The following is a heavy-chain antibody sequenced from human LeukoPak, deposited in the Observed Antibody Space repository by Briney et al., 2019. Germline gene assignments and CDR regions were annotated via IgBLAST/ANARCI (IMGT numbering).Heavy chain of an antibody. CDR3: AKGVYSSSWYNAFDI. Sequence: GGSLRLSCAASGFTFDDYAMHWVRQAPGKGLEWVSGISWNSGSIGYADSVKGRFTISRDNAKNSLYLQMNSLRAEDTAVYYCAKGVYSSSWYNAFDIWGQGTMVTVSS. CDR1: GFTFDDYA. CDR2: ISWNSGSI. J-gene: IGHJ3*02. D-gene: IGHD6-13*01. V-gene: IGHV3-9*01.